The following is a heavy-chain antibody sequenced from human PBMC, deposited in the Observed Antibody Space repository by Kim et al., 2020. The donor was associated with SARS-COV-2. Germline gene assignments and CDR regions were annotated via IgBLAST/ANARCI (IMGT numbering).Heavy chain of an antibody. CDR2: MNPNSGNT. J-gene: IGHJ4*02. CDR1: GYTFTSYD. V-gene: IGHV1-8*01. Sequence: ASVKVSCKASGYTFTSYDINWVRQATGQGLEWMGWMNPNSGNTGYAQKFQGRVTMTRDTSISTAYMELSSLISEDTALYFCARNLYCSGGSCYSRPTPCDFWGQGTLVTVSS. CDR3: ARNLYCSGGSCYSRPTPCDF. D-gene: IGHD2-15*01.